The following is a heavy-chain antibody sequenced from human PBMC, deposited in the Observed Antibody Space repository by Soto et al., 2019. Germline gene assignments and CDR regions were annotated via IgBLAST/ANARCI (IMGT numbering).Heavy chain of an antibody. CDR3: ARRYGASFDY. V-gene: IGHV4-59*02. CDR1: GGSVSSYY. J-gene: IGHJ4*02. D-gene: IGHD4-17*01. Sequence: QEQLQESGPGLVKPSEALSLTCTVSGGSVSSYYWSCMRQPPGKVLEWIGYIYDSGNTNYNPSIKSRVTISVDTSKNQFSLKLSSVTAADTAVYYCARRYGASFDYWGQGTLVTVSS. CDR2: IYDSGNT.